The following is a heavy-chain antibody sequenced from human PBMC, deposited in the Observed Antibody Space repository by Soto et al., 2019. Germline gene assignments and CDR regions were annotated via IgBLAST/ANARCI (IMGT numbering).Heavy chain of an antibody. CDR3: ARDLGGDYRRDAFDI. CDR1: GFTFSSYS. J-gene: IGHJ3*02. Sequence: EVQLVESGGGLVQPGGSLRLSCAASGFTFSSYSMNWVRQAPGKRLEWVSYISSSSSTIYYADSVKGRFTISRDNAKNSLYLQMSSLRADDTAVYYCARDLGGDYRRDAFDIWGQGTMVTVSS. CDR2: ISSSSSTI. V-gene: IGHV3-48*01. D-gene: IGHD4-17*01.